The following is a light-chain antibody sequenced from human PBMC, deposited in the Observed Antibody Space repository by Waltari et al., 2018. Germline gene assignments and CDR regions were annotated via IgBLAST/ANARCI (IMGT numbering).Light chain of an antibody. CDR1: SSNLGSSD. CDR2: ETS. Sequence: QSVLTQPPSVTAAPGQKVTISCAGSSSNLGSSDVSWYQQVPGTAPKLLIFETSLRPSGIPDRFSGSKSGTSATLDITGLQTGDEANYYCATWDTSLSAGVFGGGTKLTVL. CDR3: ATWDTSLSAGV. V-gene: IGLV1-51*02. J-gene: IGLJ3*02.